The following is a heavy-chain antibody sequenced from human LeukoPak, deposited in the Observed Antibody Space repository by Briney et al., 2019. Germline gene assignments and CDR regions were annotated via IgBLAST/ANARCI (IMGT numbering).Heavy chain of an antibody. CDR1: GFSISSDHY. J-gene: IGHJ4*02. Sequence: PSETLSLTCAVSGFSISSDHYWGWIRQPPGKGLEWIGSFYYGGGTYYNPSLKSRVTISVDTSKNQSSLKLPSVTATDTAVYFCARGGYQFYYDSGTYYFDYWGQGIQVTVSS. D-gene: IGHD3-10*01. V-gene: IGHV4-38-2*01. CDR3: ARGGYQFYYDSGTYYFDY. CDR2: FYYGGGT.